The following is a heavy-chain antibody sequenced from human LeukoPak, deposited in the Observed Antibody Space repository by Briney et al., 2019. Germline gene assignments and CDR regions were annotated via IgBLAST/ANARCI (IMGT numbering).Heavy chain of an antibody. Sequence: GGSLRLSCAASGFTFSSYAMSWVRQAPGKGLEWVSAISGSGGSTYYADSVKGRFTISRDNSKNTLYLQMNSLRAEDTAVYYCAKLQWLVRYLGDAFDIWGHGTMVTVSS. D-gene: IGHD6-19*01. V-gene: IGHV3-23*01. CDR2: ISGSGGST. CDR3: AKLQWLVRYLGDAFDI. J-gene: IGHJ3*02. CDR1: GFTFSSYA.